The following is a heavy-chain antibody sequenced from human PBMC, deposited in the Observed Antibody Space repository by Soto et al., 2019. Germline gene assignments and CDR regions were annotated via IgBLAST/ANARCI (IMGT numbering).Heavy chain of an antibody. CDR3: ARDWGPGYSYGTPYYYYYGMDV. CDR1: GGTFSSYA. V-gene: IGHV1-69*13. J-gene: IGHJ6*02. Sequence: SVKVSCKASGGTFSSYAISWVRQAPGQGLEWMGGIIPIFGTANYAQKFQGRVTITADESTSTAYMELSSLRSEDTAVYYCARDWGPGYSYGTPYYYYYGMDVWGQGTTVTSP. CDR2: IIPIFGTA. D-gene: IGHD5-18*01.